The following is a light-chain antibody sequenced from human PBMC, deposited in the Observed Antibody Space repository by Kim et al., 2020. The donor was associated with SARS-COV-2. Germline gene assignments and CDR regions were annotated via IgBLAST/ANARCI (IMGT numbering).Light chain of an antibody. CDR3: QQRANWVT. CDR1: QSVSTY. CDR2: DAS. V-gene: IGKV3-11*01. Sequence: SVSQGERATPSYRASQSVSTYLAWYQQKPGQAPRLLIYDASNRATAIPARFSGSGSGTDFTLTISSLQPEDFAVYYCQQRANWVTFGGGTKVDIK. J-gene: IGKJ4*01.